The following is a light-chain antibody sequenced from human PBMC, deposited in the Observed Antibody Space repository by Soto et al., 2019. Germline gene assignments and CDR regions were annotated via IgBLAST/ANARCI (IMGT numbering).Light chain of an antibody. Sequence: DIQMTQSPSTLSASVGDRVTITCRASQSISGWLAWFQQKPGKAPKLLIYDASTLESGVPSRFSGSGSGTQFSLTIINLQPDDFATYFCQQYRSYSLYTFGQGTKLEI. CDR3: QQYRSYSLYT. CDR1: QSISGW. V-gene: IGKV1-5*01. CDR2: DAS. J-gene: IGKJ2*01.